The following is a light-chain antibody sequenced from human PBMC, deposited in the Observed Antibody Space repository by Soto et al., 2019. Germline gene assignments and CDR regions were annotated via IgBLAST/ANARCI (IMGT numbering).Light chain of an antibody. J-gene: IGKJ3*01. CDR1: QTINTW. V-gene: IGKV1-5*03. Sequence: DIQMTQSPSTLSASVGDRVTITCRASQTINTWLAWYQQKPGKAPKLLIYRASNLVSGVPSRFSGRGSGTEFTLTISSLQPDDFSIYYCQHYETYSGTFGPGTKVDI. CDR2: RAS. CDR3: QHYETYSGT.